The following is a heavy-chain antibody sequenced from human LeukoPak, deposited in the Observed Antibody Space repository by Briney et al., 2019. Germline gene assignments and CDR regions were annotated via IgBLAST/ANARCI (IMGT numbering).Heavy chain of an antibody. V-gene: IGHV1-18*01. CDR3: ARDFGYSSGWYDYYYYYMDV. Sequence: GASVKVSCKASGYTFTSYGISWVRQAPGQGLEWMGWISAYNGNTNYAQKLQGRVTMTTDTSTSTAYMELRSLRSEDTAVYYCARDFGYSSGWYDYYYYYMDVWGKGTTVTVSS. D-gene: IGHD6-19*01. J-gene: IGHJ6*03. CDR1: GYTFTSYG. CDR2: ISAYNGNT.